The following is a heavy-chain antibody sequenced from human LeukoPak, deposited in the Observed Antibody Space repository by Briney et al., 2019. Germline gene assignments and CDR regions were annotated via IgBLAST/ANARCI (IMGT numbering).Heavy chain of an antibody. CDR2: IKQDGREK. CDR1: GFTFSSYW. CDR3: ARVEDYDILTGFDY. D-gene: IGHD3-9*01. Sequence: GGSLRLSCAASGFTFSSYWMSWVRQAPGKGLEWVANIKQDGREKYYVDSVKGRFTISRDNAKNSLYLQMNSLRAEDTAVYYCARVEDYDILTGFDYWGQGALVTVSS. V-gene: IGHV3-7*01. J-gene: IGHJ4*02.